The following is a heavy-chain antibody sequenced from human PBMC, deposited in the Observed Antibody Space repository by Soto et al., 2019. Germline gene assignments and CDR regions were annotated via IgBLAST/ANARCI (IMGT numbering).Heavy chain of an antibody. CDR1: GYTFTSYD. CDR3: ARSTNDYGDRH. J-gene: IGHJ4*02. CDR2: MNPDSGNT. D-gene: IGHD4-17*01. V-gene: IGHV1-8*01. Sequence: QVQLVQSGAEVKKPGASVKVSCKASGYTFTSYDINWVRQATGQGLEWMGWMNPDSGNTGYAQKFQGRVTMTRNTSMSTAYMELSRLRSEATAVYYCARSTNDYGDRHWGQGTLVTVSS.